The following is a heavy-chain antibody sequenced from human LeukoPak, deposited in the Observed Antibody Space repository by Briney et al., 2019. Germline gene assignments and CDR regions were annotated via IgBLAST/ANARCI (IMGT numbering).Heavy chain of an antibody. V-gene: IGHV4-31*03. CDR3: ARQAALLTWFDP. D-gene: IGHD2-2*01. Sequence: SETLSLTCTVSGGSISSGGYYWSWIRQHPGKGLEWIGHIYYSGSTYYNPSLKSRVTISVDTSKNQFSLKLSSVTAADTAVYYCARQAALLTWFDPWGQGTLVTVSS. J-gene: IGHJ5*02. CDR2: IYYSGST. CDR1: GGSISSGGYY.